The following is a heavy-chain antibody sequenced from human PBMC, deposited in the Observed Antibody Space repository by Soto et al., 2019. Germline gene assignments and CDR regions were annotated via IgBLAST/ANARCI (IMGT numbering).Heavy chain of an antibody. V-gene: IGHV4-61*08. CDR2: IYYSGST. CDR1: GGSVSNSDYY. CDR3: ARNGLCSGNSCYPNSFDP. J-gene: IGHJ5*02. D-gene: IGHD2-15*01. Sequence: SETLSLTCTVSGGSVSNSDYYWRWIRQPPGRGLEWIAYIYYSGSTNYSPSLKSRVTISIDTSKNQFSLKLSSVTEADTAVYYCARNGLCSGNSCYPNSFDPWGHGTRLTVSS.